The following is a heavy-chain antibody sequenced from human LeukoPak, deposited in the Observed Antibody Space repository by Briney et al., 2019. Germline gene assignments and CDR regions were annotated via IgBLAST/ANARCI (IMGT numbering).Heavy chain of an antibody. CDR1: GGSISSGSYY. D-gene: IGHD6-13*01. Sequence: PSQTLSLTCTVSGGSISSGSYYWSWIRQPAGKGLEWIGRIYTSGSTNYNPSLKSRVTISVDTSKNQFSLKLSSVTAADTAVYYCARPNSAAPGTDYWGQGTLVTVSS. J-gene: IGHJ4*02. V-gene: IGHV4-61*02. CDR2: IYTSGST. CDR3: ARPNSAAPGTDY.